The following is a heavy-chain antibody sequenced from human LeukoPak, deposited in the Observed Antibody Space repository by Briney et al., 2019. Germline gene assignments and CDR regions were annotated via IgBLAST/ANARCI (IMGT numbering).Heavy chain of an antibody. Sequence: SETLSLTCDVYGGSFSGYYWSWIRQPPGKGLEWIGEINHSGSTNYNLSLKSRVTISVDTSKNQFSLKLSSVTAADTAVYYCATSKYQLLLDAFDIWGQGTMVTVSS. V-gene: IGHV4-34*01. CDR2: INHSGST. CDR3: ATSKYQLLLDAFDI. CDR1: GGSFSGYY. J-gene: IGHJ3*02. D-gene: IGHD2-2*01.